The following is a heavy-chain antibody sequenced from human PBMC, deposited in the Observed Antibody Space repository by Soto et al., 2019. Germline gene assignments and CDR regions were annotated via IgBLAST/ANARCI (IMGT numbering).Heavy chain of an antibody. CDR3: AREMYCSSTSCYTGDYYYYGMDV. CDR2: IWYDGSNK. CDR1: GFTFSSYG. Sequence: PGGSLRLSCAASGFTFSSYGMHWVRQAPGKGLEWVAVIWYDGSNKYYADSVKGRFTISRDNSKNTLYLQMNSLRAEDTAVYYCAREMYCSSTSCYTGDYYYYGMDVWGQGTTVTVSS. J-gene: IGHJ6*02. V-gene: IGHV3-33*01. D-gene: IGHD2-2*02.